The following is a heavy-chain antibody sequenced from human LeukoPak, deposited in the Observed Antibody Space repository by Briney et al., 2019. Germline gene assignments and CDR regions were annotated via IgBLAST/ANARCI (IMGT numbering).Heavy chain of an antibody. V-gene: IGHV3-66*01. D-gene: IGHD3-22*01. J-gene: IGHJ4*02. CDR2: IYSGGST. Sequence: GGSLRLSCAPSGFSSSTYGMRWVRQAPGKGREWVSVIYSGGSTYYADSVKGRFTISRDNSKNTLYLQMNSLRAEDTAVYYCARGHVGYDSSGYYHYWGQGTLVTVSS. CDR1: GFSSSTYG. CDR3: ARGHVGYDSSGYYHY.